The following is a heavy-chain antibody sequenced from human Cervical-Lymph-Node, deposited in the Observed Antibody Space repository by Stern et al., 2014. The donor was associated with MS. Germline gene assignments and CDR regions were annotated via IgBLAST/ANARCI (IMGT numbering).Heavy chain of an antibody. V-gene: IGHV3-33*01. J-gene: IGHJ4*02. D-gene: IGHD2-15*01. Sequence: VQLEESGGGVVQPGRSLRLSCAASGFTFSSYGMHWVRQAPGKGLEWAAVIWYDGSNKYYADSVKGRFTISRDNSKNTLYLQMNSLRAEDTAVYYCARDRHDLGYCSGGSCYLPDYWGQGTLVTVSS. CDR3: ARDRHDLGYCSGGSCYLPDY. CDR2: IWYDGSNK. CDR1: GFTFSSYG.